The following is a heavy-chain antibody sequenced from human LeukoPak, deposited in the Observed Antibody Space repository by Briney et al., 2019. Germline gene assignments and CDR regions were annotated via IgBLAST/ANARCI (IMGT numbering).Heavy chain of an antibody. D-gene: IGHD5-12*01. V-gene: IGHV1-8*02. CDR2: MNPNSGNT. CDR3: ARVGRVVATTNRYFDY. J-gene: IGHJ4*02. Sequence: ASVKVSCKASGGTFSSYAISWVRQAPGQGLEWMGWMNPNSGNTGYAQKFQGRVTMTRNTSISTAYMELSSLRSEDTAVYYCARVGRVVATTNRYFDYWGQGTLVTVSS. CDR1: GGTFSSYA.